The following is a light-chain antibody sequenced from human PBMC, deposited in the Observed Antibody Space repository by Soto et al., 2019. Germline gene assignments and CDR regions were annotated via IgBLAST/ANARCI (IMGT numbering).Light chain of an antibody. CDR2: GAS. J-gene: IGKJ3*01. V-gene: IGKV3-20*01. CDR1: QNVGSNY. Sequence: EIVLTQSPGTLSLSPGERATLSCRAGQNVGSNYLAWYQQKPGQAPRLLIYGASSRATGIPDRFSGSGSGTDFTLTISRLEPEDFAVYYCQQYGSSPFTFGPGTKVDIK. CDR3: QQYGSSPFT.